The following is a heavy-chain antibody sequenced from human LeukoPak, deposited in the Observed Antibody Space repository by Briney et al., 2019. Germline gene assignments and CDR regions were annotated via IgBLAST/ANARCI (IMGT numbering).Heavy chain of an antibody. D-gene: IGHD3-22*01. Sequence: PSQTLSLTCAVSGGSISSYYWSWIRQPPGKGLEWIGYIYYSGSTNYNPSLKSRVTISVDTSKNQFSLKLSSVTAADTAVYYCARIYPPYDSSGYGPRWEDYYYGMDVWGQGTTVTVSS. CDR3: ARIYPPYDSSGYGPRWEDYYYGMDV. CDR1: GGSISSYY. V-gene: IGHV4-59*01. CDR2: IYYSGST. J-gene: IGHJ6*02.